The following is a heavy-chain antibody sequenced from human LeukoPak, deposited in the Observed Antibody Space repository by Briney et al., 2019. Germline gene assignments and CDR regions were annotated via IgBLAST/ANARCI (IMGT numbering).Heavy chain of an antibody. V-gene: IGHV3-74*01. J-gene: IGHJ4*02. Sequence: GGSLRLSCAVSGFTFSSYWMHWVRQAPGKGLVWVSRINTDGSSTYYADSVRGRFTISRDNSRNTLFLQMNSLRADDTAVYYCARGYSSRAGTTDCCPLDYWGQGTLATVSS. CDR3: ARGYSSRAGTTDCCPLDY. D-gene: IGHD2-21*02. CDR1: GFTFSSYW. CDR2: INTDGSST.